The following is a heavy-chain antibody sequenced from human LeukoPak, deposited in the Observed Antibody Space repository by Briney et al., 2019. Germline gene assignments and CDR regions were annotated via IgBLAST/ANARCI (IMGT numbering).Heavy chain of an antibody. CDR3: ARAIASYGDSAY. CDR2: ISSSSSYI. J-gene: IGHJ4*02. CDR1: GFTFSSYS. V-gene: IGHV3-21*06. Sequence: GGSLRLSCAASGFTFSSYSMNWVRQAPGKGLEWVSSISSSSSYIYYADSLKGRFTISRDNAKNSLYLQMNSLRTEDTAVYYCARAIASYGDSAYWGQGTLVTVSS. D-gene: IGHD5-18*01.